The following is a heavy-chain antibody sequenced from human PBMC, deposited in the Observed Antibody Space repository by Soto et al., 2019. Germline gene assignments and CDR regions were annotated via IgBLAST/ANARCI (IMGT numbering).Heavy chain of an antibody. CDR3: ARFHYSSSFSFY. D-gene: IGHD6-6*01. CDR2: IYPGDSHV. Sequence: PGESLKISCLHSGNSFTTHWIGWVRQMPGKGLEWMGLIYPGDSHVRYGPSFQGQVTISIDRSTTTAYLQWSSLKATATAIYYCARFHYSSSFSFYWGQGTLVTVSS. CDR1: GNSFTTHW. J-gene: IGHJ4*02. V-gene: IGHV5-51*01.